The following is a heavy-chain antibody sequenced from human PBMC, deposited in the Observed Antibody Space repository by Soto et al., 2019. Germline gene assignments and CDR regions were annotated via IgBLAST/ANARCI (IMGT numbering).Heavy chain of an antibody. V-gene: IGHV3-23*05. CDR3: AKVGPTTANFDY. CDR2: IDNSGTVT. CDR1: GFTFGTYA. J-gene: IGHJ4*02. Sequence: GGSLRLSCAASGFTFGTYAMNWVRQAPGEGLEWVSAIDNSGTVTYYADSVKGRFTISRDNSENTLFLQMNSLRAEDTAVYYCAKVGPTTANFDYWGQGALVTVSS. D-gene: IGHD4-17*01.